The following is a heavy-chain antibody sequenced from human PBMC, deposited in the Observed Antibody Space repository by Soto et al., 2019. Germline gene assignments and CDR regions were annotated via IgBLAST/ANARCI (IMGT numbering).Heavy chain of an antibody. D-gene: IGHD3-16*02. V-gene: IGHV3-33*01. CDR3: ARAVYHYVWGSYRSSGYYGMDV. J-gene: IGHJ6*02. Sequence: GGSLRLSCAASGFTFSSYGMHWVRQAPGKGLEWVAVIWYDGSNKYYADSVKGRFTISRDNSKNTLYLQMNSLRAEDTAVYYCARAVYHYVWGSYRSSGYYGMDVWGQGTTVTVSS. CDR2: IWYDGSNK. CDR1: GFTFSSYG.